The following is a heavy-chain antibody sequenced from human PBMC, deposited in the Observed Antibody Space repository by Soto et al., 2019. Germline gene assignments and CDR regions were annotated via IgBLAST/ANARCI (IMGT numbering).Heavy chain of an antibody. Sequence: SETLSLTCTVSGGSISSYYWSWIRQPPGKGLEWIGYIYYSGSTNYNPSLKSRVTISVDTSKNQFSLKLSSVTAADTAVYYCARRRYDILTGINYFDYWGQGTLVTVSS. D-gene: IGHD3-9*01. CDR1: GGSISSYY. CDR2: IYYSGST. V-gene: IGHV4-59*08. CDR3: ARRRYDILTGINYFDY. J-gene: IGHJ4*02.